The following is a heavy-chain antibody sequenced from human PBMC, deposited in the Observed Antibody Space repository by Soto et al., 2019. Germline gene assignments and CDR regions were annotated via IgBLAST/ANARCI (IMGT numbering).Heavy chain of an antibody. D-gene: IGHD3-10*01. J-gene: IGHJ4*02. CDR1: VGSISSRDW. CDR3: VNGNVGSMLES. V-gene: IGHV4-4*01. Sequence: PQTMSLTCYVSVGSISSRDWWTWVSQTTGKGLEWIGKIYHGGGINFSPSLRGRVNISIYKSRKFFALTLNAVTAADTAKYFCVNGNVGSMLESWVRGTRDTVS. CDR2: IYHGGGI.